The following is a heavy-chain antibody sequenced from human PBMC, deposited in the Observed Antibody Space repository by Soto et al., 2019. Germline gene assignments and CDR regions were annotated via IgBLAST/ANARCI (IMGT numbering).Heavy chain of an antibody. CDR3: ARDLGGVTTD. V-gene: IGHV3-7*01. CDR2: IKQDGSEK. Sequence: GGSLTLSCAASGFTLSSYWMSWVRQAPGKGLEWVANIKQDGSEKYYVDSVKGRFTISRDNAKNSLYLQMNSLRAEDTDVYYCARDLGGVTTDWGQGTLVTVSS. J-gene: IGHJ4*02. D-gene: IGHD1-26*01. CDR1: GFTLSSYW.